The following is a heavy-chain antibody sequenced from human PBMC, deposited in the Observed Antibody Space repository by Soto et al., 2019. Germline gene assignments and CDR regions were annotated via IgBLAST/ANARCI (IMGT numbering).Heavy chain of an antibody. J-gene: IGHJ4*02. CDR1: GFTFSNSA. CDR3: LTAVAAGGY. CDR2: TAFDGSTE. D-gene: IGHD2-21*01. Sequence: QVQLVESGGGVVQPGRSLRLSCAASGFTFSNSAMHWVRQVPGKGLEWVAATAFDGSTEYYAASVEGRFTISRDNSENTLYLQMNSLRSEDTAIYYCLTAVAAGGYWGQGTLVTVSS. V-gene: IGHV3-30-3*01.